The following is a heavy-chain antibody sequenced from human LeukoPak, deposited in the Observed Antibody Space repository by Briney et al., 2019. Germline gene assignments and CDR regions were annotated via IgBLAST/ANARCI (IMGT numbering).Heavy chain of an antibody. CDR1: GFTFSDYF. Sequence: GGSLRLSCAASGFTFSDYFMGWVRQVPGRGPEWISYITATGSDMYYADSVKGRFTISRDNAKNSLFLQMDSLRAEDTAVYYCARDREIQVAFYFYYGMDVWGQGTTVTVSS. CDR3: ARDREIQVAFYFYYGMDV. CDR2: ITATGSDM. V-gene: IGHV3-11*01. D-gene: IGHD1-1*01. J-gene: IGHJ6*02.